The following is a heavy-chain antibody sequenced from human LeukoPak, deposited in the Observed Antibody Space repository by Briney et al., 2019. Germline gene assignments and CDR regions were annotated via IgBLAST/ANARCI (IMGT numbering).Heavy chain of an antibody. V-gene: IGHV3-74*01. CDR2: ISREGNTI. D-gene: IGHD4-17*01. Sequence: PGGSLRLSCAASGLIFSNYWMHWVRQAPGKGLVWVSRISREGNTIEYADSVKGRFTISRDNAENTVYLHMSSLRTDDTAVYYCAGDLYGDYGHYWGQGTLVTVSS. J-gene: IGHJ4*02. CDR3: AGDLYGDYGHY. CDR1: GLIFSNYW.